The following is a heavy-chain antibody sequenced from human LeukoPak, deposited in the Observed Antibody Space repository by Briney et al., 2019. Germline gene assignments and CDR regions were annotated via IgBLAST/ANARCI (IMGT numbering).Heavy chain of an antibody. V-gene: IGHV1-18*01. CDR3: ARGGLLYDFLTGYYAPGLEYFHH. Sequence: ASVKVSCKASGYTFTSYGISWVRQAPGQGLEWMGWISAYNGNTNYAQKLQGRITITADESTNTAYLELSSLRSDDTAVYYCARGGLLYDFLTGYYAPGLEYFHHWGQGTLVTVSS. D-gene: IGHD3/OR15-3a*01. J-gene: IGHJ1*01. CDR2: ISAYNGNT. CDR1: GYTFTSYG.